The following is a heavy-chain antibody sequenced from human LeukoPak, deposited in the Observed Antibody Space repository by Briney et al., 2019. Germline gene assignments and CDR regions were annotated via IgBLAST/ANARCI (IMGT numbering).Heavy chain of an antibody. Sequence: SETLSLTCTVSGRSLSSYYWSWIRQPAGKGLEGIVRIYTSGRTNYNPSLKSRVTMSVDTSKNQFSLKLSSVTAADTAVYYCARERPLQTYYYYGMDVWGQGTTVTVSS. J-gene: IGHJ6*02. CDR2: IYTSGRT. CDR1: GRSLSSYY. V-gene: IGHV4-4*07. D-gene: IGHD5-24*01. CDR3: ARERPLQTYYYYGMDV.